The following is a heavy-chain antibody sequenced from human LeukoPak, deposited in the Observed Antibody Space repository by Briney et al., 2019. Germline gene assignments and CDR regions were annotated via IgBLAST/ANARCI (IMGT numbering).Heavy chain of an antibody. CDR3: ARDRRRITGTTIWFDP. V-gene: IGHV4-59*12. CDR1: GGSISSYY. J-gene: IGHJ5*02. CDR2: IFYSGRT. Sequence: SETLSLTCTVSGGSISSYYWYWIRQSPGKGLESVGYIFYSGRTNYNPSLKSRVTISLDASKNQFSLKLSSVTAADTAAYYCARDRRRITGTTIWFDPWGQGTLVTVSS. D-gene: IGHD1-7*01.